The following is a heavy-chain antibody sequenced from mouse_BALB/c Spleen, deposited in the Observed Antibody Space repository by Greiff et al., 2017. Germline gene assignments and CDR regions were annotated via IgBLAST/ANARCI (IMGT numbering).Heavy chain of an antibody. J-gene: IGHJ1*01. Sequence: EVKLMESGGGLVKPGGSLKLSCAASGFTFSDYYMYWVRQTPEKRLEWVATISDGGSYTYYPDSVKGRFTISRDNAKNNLYLQMSSLKSEDTAMYYCARVNREGWYFDVWGAGTTVTVSS. CDR2: ISDGGSYT. V-gene: IGHV5-4*02. CDR3: ARVNREGWYFDV. CDR1: GFTFSDYY. D-gene: IGHD2-14*01.